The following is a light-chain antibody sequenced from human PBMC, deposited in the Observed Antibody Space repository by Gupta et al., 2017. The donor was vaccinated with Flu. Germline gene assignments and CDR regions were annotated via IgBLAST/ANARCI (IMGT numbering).Light chain of an antibody. J-gene: IGLJ1*01. CDR3: QSYDSRLSGYV. V-gene: IGLV1-40*01. CDR2: GNS. CDR1: SSNIGAVYD. Sequence: QSVLTQPPSVSGAPGQRVTISCTGSSSNIGAVYDVHWYQQLPGTAPKLLINGNSNRALEVPDLFSGSKSGTSTSLASAGLQAEDEPDYYCQSYDSRLSGYVFGTGTKVTVL.